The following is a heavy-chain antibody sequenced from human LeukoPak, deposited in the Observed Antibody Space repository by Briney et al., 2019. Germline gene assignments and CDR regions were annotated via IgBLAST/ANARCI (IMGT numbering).Heavy chain of an antibody. CDR3: ARDYPSGGFDS. V-gene: IGHV4-4*08. CDR1: GGSISGYY. J-gene: IGHJ4*02. Sequence: SETLSLTCTVSGGSISGYYWSWLRQPPGEGLVWIGHIYYSGSTNYNPSLKRRVTISVDTSKNQFSLKLSSVTAADTAVYYCARDYPSGGFDSWGQGTLVTVSS. CDR2: IYYSGST.